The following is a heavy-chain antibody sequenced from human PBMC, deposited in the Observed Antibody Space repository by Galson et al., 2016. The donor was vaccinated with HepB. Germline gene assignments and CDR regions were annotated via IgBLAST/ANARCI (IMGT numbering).Heavy chain of an antibody. J-gene: IGHJ3*01. CDR3: AKVRVWTVTRDIGAFDV. V-gene: IGHV3-21*04. Sequence: SLRLSCAASGFSFRSNTVNWVRQAPGRGLEWVSSISSRGDYKYYADIVKGRFAVSRDNAKNSLYLQMNSLRAEDTAVYYCAKVRVWTVTRDIGAFDVWGQGTMVTVSS. CDR2: ISSRGDYK. CDR1: GFSFRSNT. D-gene: IGHD3/OR15-3a*01.